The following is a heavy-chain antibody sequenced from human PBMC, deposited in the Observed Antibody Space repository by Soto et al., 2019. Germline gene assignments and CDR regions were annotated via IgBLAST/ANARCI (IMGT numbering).Heavy chain of an antibody. CDR2: IHNSGST. Sequence: PSETLSLTCSVSGGSVSSGSVSSGSHYWSWIRQPPGKGLEWIGYIHNSGSTSYNPSLNSRVTISVDTSKNQFSLKMTSVTAADTAVYYCARDRGGSSPISFDYSGQGTLVTVSS. J-gene: IGHJ4*02. D-gene: IGHD1-26*01. CDR3: ARDRGGSSPISFDY. V-gene: IGHV4-61*01. CDR1: GGSVSSGSVSSGSHY.